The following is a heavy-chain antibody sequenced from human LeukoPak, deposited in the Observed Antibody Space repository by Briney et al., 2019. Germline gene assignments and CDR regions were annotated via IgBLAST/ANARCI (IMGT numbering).Heavy chain of an antibody. Sequence: GGSLRLSCVASGFSFSDYGMHWVRQTPGKGLECVAFIHYGGSNTYYADSVKGRITIYRDDSKNTLYLEMNRLRPEDTAVYYCAKDGVVTGYQFYYMDVWGKGTAVTISS. D-gene: IGHD3-3*01. V-gene: IGHV3-30*02. CDR1: GFSFSDYG. CDR2: IHYGGSNT. J-gene: IGHJ6*03. CDR3: AKDGVVTGYQFYYMDV.